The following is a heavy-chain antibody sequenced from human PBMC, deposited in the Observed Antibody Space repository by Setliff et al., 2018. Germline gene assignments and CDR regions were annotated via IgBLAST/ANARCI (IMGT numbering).Heavy chain of an antibody. Sequence: SVKVSCKASGGTFSDYGISWVRQAPGQGLEWMGGTIPIFGTTDYAQKFQDRVTIITDESTSTAYMELSSLRIEDTAVYYCAREGVDTRSSTDYRYYMDVWGKGTTVTVSS. V-gene: IGHV1-69*05. CDR3: AREGVDTRSSTDYRYYMDV. D-gene: IGHD5-18*01. CDR2: TIPIFGTT. J-gene: IGHJ6*03. CDR1: GGTFSDYG.